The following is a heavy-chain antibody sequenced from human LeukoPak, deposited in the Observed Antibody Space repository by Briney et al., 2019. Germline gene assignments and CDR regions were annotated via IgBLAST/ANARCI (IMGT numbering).Heavy chain of an antibody. CDR2: INPNSGGT. J-gene: IGHJ6*03. CDR1: GYTFTGYY. V-gene: IGHV1-2*02. CDR3: ARQRPVWSGYNYYYYYMDV. D-gene: IGHD3-3*01. Sequence: ASVKVSCKASGYTFTGYYMHWARQAPGQGLEWMGWINPNSGGTNYAQKFQGRVTMTRDTSISTAYMELSRLRSDDTAVYYCARQRPVWSGYNYYYYYMDVWGKGTTVTVSS.